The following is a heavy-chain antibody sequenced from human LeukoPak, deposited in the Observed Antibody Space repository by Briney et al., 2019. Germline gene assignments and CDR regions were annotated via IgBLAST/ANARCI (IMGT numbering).Heavy chain of an antibody. CDR3: ARLGAGPTYYDFWSGYSSFYFDY. V-gene: IGHV4-39*01. CDR1: GGSTSSSNYY. CDR2: IHYSGNT. D-gene: IGHD3-3*01. Sequence: TETLSLTCTVSGGSTSSSNYYWGWIRQPPGKGLEWIGGIHYSGNTYYNPSLKSRVTISVDTSKNQFSLKLSSVTAADTAVYYCARLGAGPTYYDFWSGYSSFYFDYWGQGTLITVSS. J-gene: IGHJ4*02.